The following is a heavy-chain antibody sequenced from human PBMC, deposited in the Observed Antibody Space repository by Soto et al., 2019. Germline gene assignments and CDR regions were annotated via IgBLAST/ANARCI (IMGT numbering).Heavy chain of an antibody. Sequence: SETLSLTCTISGGSISGYYWTWIRQSPGKGLEYIGYVYNGNTNYNPSLNSRVTISVDTSKNQFSLKLSSVTAADTAVYYCGRISSHDDYAYWGQGTLVTVSS. V-gene: IGHV4-59*08. CDR3: GRISSHDDYAY. CDR1: GGSISGYY. D-gene: IGHD3-16*01. J-gene: IGHJ4*02. CDR2: VYNGNT.